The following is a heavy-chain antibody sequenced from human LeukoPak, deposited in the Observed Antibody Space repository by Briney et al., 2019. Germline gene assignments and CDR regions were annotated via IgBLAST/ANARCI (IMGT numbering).Heavy chain of an antibody. V-gene: IGHV3-7*03. CDR3: ARGGGLDV. CDR2: INHNGDVN. CDR1: GFTFSSYW. D-gene: IGHD3-16*01. J-gene: IGHJ6*02. Sequence: GGSLSLSCAASGFTFSSYWMNWARQAPGKGLEWVASINHNGDVNYYVDSVKGRFTISRDNAKNSLYLQMSNLRAEDTAVYFCARGGGLDVWGQGATVTVSS.